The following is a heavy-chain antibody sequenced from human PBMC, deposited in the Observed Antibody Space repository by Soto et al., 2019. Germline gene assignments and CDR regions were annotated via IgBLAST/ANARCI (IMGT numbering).Heavy chain of an antibody. Sequence: SGPTLVNPTQTLTLTCTFSGFSLSTSGMCVSWIRQPPGKALEWLALIDWDDDKYYSTSLKTRLTISKDTSKNQVVLTMTNMDPVDTATYYCARIQAEYSSSSGRGYYYYGMDVWGQGTTVTVSS. V-gene: IGHV2-70*01. D-gene: IGHD6-6*01. J-gene: IGHJ6*02. CDR3: ARIQAEYSSSSGRGYYYYGMDV. CDR1: GFSLSTSGMC. CDR2: IDWDDDK.